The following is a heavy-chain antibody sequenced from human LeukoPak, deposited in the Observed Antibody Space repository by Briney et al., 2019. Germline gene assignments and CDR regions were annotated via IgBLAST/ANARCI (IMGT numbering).Heavy chain of an antibody. CDR3: ARDAVYCSGGSCYLYYFDY. CDR1: GYTFTGYY. D-gene: IGHD2-15*01. J-gene: IGHJ4*02. V-gene: IGHV1-2*02. CDR2: INPNSGGT. Sequence: ASVKVSCKASGYTFTGYYMHWVRQAPGQRLEWMGWINPNSGGTNYAQKFQGRVTMTRDTSISTAYMELSRLRSDDTAVYYCARDAVYCSGGSCYLYYFDYWGQGTLVTVSS.